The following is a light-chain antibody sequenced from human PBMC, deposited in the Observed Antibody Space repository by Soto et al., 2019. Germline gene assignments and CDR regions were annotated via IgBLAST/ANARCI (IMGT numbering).Light chain of an antibody. V-gene: IGLV2-14*03. CDR1: SSDIGGYNY. Sequence: QSALTQPASVSGSPGQSITISCTGTSSDIGGYNYVSWYQQLPGKVPKLIIYDVSNRPSGVSDRFSGSKSGNAASLTISGLQAEDEADYYCGSYTSTSTLYVFGTGTKLTVL. CDR3: GSYTSTSTLYV. J-gene: IGLJ1*01. CDR2: DVS.